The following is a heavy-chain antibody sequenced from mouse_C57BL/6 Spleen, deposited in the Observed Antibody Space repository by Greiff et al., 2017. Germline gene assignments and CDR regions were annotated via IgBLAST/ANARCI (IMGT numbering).Heavy chain of an antibody. V-gene: IGHV1-52*01. J-gene: IGHJ4*01. Sequence: QVQLQQPGAEPVRPGSSVTLSCKASGYTFPSSWMHWVKQRPIQGLEWIGNIDPSDSETHYNQKFKDKATLTVDKSSRTAYMQLSSLTAEDSAVYYCGRWWGSGYAMDYWGQGTSVTVSS. CDR1: GYTFPSSW. CDR3: GRWWGSGYAMDY. CDR2: IDPSDSET. D-gene: IGHD1-1*01.